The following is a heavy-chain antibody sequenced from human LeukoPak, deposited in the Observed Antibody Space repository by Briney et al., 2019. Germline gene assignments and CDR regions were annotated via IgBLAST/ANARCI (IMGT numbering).Heavy chain of an antibody. Sequence: WASVKVSCKASGGTFSSYAISWVRQAPGQGLEWMGGIIPIFGTANYAQKFQGRATITADESTSTAYMELSSLRSEDTAVYYCARTIHPWDYDFWSGFDYWGQGTLVTVSS. J-gene: IGHJ4*02. D-gene: IGHD3-3*01. CDR3: ARTIHPWDYDFWSGFDY. CDR2: IIPIFGTA. CDR1: GGTFSSYA. V-gene: IGHV1-69*13.